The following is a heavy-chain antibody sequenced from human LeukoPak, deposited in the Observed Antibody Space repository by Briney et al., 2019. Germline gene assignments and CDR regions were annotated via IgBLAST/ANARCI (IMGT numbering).Heavy chain of an antibody. CDR2: MNTSRSTT. CDR1: VCSVGSCA. CDR3: SRGVRKRGGYNIGARYYYYYMDV. J-gene: IGHJ6*03. D-gene: IGHD5-24*01. V-gene: IGHV1-8*01. Sequence: SWRAPVCSVGSCAINWVREATGDGFEWLDSMNTSRSTTGYAQKLEGRVTKTRNTSISTAYMEQNSLRSEDTAVYYCSRGVRKRGGYNIGARYYYYYMDVWGKGTVVTVSS.